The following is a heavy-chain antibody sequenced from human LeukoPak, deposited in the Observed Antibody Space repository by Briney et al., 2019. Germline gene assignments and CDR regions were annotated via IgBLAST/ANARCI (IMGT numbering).Heavy chain of an antibody. J-gene: IGHJ4*02. CDR1: GGTFSSYA. CDR2: IIPILGIA. CDR3: ARPIVGATTWDLDY. D-gene: IGHD1-26*01. Sequence: GASVKVSCKASGGTFSSYAISWVRQAPGQGLEWMGRIIPILGIANYAQKFQGRVTITADKSTSTAYMELSSLRSEDTAVYYCARPIVGATTWDLDYWGQGTLVTVPS. V-gene: IGHV1-69*04.